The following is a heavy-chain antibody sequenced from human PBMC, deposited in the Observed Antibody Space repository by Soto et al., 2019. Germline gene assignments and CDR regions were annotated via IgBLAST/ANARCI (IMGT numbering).Heavy chain of an antibody. V-gene: IGHV4-59*01. J-gene: IGHJ4*02. D-gene: IGHD1-26*01. Sequence: SETLSLTCTVSGDSISNYHWSWVRQPPGKGLECIGYIYSSGSTNYNPSLKSRVTISVDTSKNEFSLKLTSVTAADTAIYYCARFSGYYSAFDYWGQGTPVTAPQ. CDR1: GDSISNYH. CDR3: ARFSGYYSAFDY. CDR2: IYSSGST.